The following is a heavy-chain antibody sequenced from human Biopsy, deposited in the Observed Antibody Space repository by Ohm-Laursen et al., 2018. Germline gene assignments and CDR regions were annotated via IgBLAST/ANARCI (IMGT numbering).Heavy chain of an antibody. D-gene: IGHD1-1*01. Sequence: GASVKVSCKASGYTLNELSMHWVRQVPGKGLEWMGGLAPENGKTVYAQNFQARVSLTEDTSTDTAYMELRSLRSEDTAVYYCAADINVWNVNYWGQGTQVTISS. CDR2: LAPENGKT. V-gene: IGHV1-24*01. J-gene: IGHJ4*02. CDR1: GYTLNELS. CDR3: AADINVWNVNY.